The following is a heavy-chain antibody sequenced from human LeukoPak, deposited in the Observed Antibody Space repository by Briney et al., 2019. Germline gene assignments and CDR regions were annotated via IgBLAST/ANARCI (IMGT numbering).Heavy chain of an antibody. D-gene: IGHD6-13*01. CDR3: ARDQQPDY. CDR2: IYYSGSA. J-gene: IGHJ4*02. CDR1: GGSINSYY. V-gene: IGHV4-59*01. Sequence: SETLSLTCTVSGGSINSYYWTWIRQPPGKGLEWIGCIYYSGSANYNPSLKSRVTISVDTSKNQFSLEQRSLTAADSAVYYCARDQQPDYWGQGTLVTVSS.